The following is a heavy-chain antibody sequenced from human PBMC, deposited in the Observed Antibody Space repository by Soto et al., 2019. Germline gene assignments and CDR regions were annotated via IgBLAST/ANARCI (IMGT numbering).Heavy chain of an antibody. D-gene: IGHD2-15*01. CDR2: ISYDGSNK. J-gene: IGHJ6*02. Sequence: QVQLVESGGGVVQPGRSLRLSCAASGFTFSSYAMRWVRQAPGKGLEWVAVISYDGSNKYYADSVKGRFTISRDNSKNTLYLQMNSLRAEDTAVYYCARVLQYCSGGSCYPGQYYGMDVWGQGTTVTVSS. V-gene: IGHV3-30-3*01. CDR3: ARVLQYCSGGSCYPGQYYGMDV. CDR1: GFTFSSYA.